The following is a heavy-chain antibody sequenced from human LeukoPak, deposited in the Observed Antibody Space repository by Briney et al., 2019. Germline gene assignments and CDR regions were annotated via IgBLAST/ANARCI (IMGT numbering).Heavy chain of an antibody. V-gene: IGHV3-30*04. CDR3: AKDRCDGSGSQFDS. CDR1: GFTFSTYS. CDR2: ISYDGSKK. D-gene: IGHD3-10*01. J-gene: IGHJ4*02. Sequence: QSGGSLRLSCAASGFTFSTYSMHWVRQAPGKGLEWEAIISYDGSKKYYADSVKGRFTISRANAMGTLYLQMNSLRADDTAVYYCAKDRCDGSGSQFDSWGQGSLVIVSS.